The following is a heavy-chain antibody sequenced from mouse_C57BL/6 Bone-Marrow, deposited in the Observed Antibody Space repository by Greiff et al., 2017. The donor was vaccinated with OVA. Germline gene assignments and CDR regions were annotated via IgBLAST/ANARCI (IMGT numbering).Heavy chain of an antibody. CDR1: GFTFSSYT. J-gene: IGHJ4*01. Sequence: EVKLVEPGGGLVKPGGSLKLSCAASGFTFSSYTMSWVRQTPEQRLEWVATISGGGGNTYYPDSVKGRVTISRDNAKNTLYLQMSSLRSEDTAVYYCARPSQRVDYWGQGTSVTVSS. CDR3: ARPSQRVDY. CDR2: ISGGGGNT. V-gene: IGHV5-9*04.